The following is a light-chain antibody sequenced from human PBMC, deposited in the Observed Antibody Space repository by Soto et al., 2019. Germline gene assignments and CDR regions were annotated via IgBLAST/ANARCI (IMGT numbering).Light chain of an antibody. J-gene: IGLJ3*02. V-gene: IGLV1-47*01. CDR3: ATWDDNLRV. CDR2: KNN. CDR1: SSNIGSNY. Sequence: QPVLTQPPSASGTPGQRVTISCSGSSSNIGSNYVYWYQQFPGTAPKLLIYKNNERPSGVPDRFSGSKSGTSASLAISGLRSEDEADYYCATWDDNLRVFGGGTQLTVL.